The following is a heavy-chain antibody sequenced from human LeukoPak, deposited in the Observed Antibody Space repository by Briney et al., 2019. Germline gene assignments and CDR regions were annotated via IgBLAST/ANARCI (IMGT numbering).Heavy chain of an antibody. V-gene: IGHV4-34*01. J-gene: IGHJ4*02. D-gene: IGHD5-12*01. CDR3: AGTRADIVATLDY. CDR2: INHSGST. CDR1: GGSFSGYY. Sequence: PSETLSLTCAVYGGSFSGYYWSWIRQPPGKGLEWIGEINHSGSTNYNPSLKSRVTISVDTSKNQFSLKLSSVTAADTAVYYCAGTRADIVATLDYWGQGTLVTVSS.